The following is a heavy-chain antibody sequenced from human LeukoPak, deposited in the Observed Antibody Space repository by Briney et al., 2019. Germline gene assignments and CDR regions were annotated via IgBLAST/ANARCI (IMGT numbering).Heavy chain of an antibody. V-gene: IGHV4-4*07. Sequence: SETLSLTCTVPGGSISSYYWSWIRQPPGKGLDWIGPIYTSERSNYNPSLRSRVTMSVGTSKNQFSLKLSSVTAADTAVYYCARDAYLFRGMAAFDIWGQGTMVTVSS. CDR3: ARDAYLFRGMAAFDI. CDR2: IYTSERS. D-gene: IGHD6-13*01. J-gene: IGHJ3*02. CDR1: GGSISSYY.